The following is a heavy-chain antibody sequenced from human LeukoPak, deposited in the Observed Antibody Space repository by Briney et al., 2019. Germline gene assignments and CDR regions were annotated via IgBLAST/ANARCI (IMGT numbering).Heavy chain of an antibody. CDR1: GFTFSSYA. CDR3: AKSHYFGSGSLHY. Sequence: GGSLRLSCAASGFTFSSYAMSWVRQAPGKGLEWVSGISGSADNTYYADSVKGRFNISRDNSKNTLYLQMNSLRAEDAAVYYCAKSHYFGSGSLHYWGQGTLVTVSS. CDR2: ISGSADNT. D-gene: IGHD3-10*01. J-gene: IGHJ4*02. V-gene: IGHV3-23*01.